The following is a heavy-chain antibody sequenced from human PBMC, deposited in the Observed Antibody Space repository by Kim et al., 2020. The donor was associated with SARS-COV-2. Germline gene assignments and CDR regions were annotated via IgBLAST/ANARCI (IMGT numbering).Heavy chain of an antibody. Sequence: SETLSLTFAVYGGSFSGYYWSWIRQPPGKGLEWIGEINHSGSTNYNPSLKSRVTISVDTSKNQFSLKLSSVTAADTAVYYCARGMVLWFGELCLYYFDYWGQGTLVTVSS. CDR3: ARGMVLWFGELCLYYFDY. V-gene: IGHV4-34*01. D-gene: IGHD3-10*01. J-gene: IGHJ4*02. CDR2: INHSGST. CDR1: GGSFSGYY.